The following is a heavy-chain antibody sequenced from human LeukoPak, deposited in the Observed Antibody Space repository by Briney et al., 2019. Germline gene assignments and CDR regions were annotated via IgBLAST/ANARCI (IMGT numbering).Heavy chain of an antibody. D-gene: IGHD3-16*01. CDR2: IKQDGSEK. CDR3: AREWGDDTYYYYYYMDV. Sequence: GGSLRLSCAASGFTFSNYWMSWVRQAPGKGLEWVANIKQDGSEKYYVDSVKGRFTISRDNAKNSLYLQMNSLRAEDTAVYYCAREWGDDTYYYYYYMDVWGKGTTVTVSS. V-gene: IGHV3-7*01. J-gene: IGHJ6*03. CDR1: GFTFSNYW.